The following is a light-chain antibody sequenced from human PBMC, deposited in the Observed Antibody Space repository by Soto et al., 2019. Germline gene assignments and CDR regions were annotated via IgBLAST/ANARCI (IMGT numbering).Light chain of an antibody. J-gene: IGKJ5*01. V-gene: IGKV1-39*01. Sequence: DIQMSHSPSSLSASVGERATITCRASQSISSYLNWYQQKPGKAPKLLIYAASSLQSGVPSRFSGSGSGTDFTLTISSLKPEDFATYYCQQSYSTPRTFGQGTRLEIK. CDR3: QQSYSTPRT. CDR1: QSISSY. CDR2: AAS.